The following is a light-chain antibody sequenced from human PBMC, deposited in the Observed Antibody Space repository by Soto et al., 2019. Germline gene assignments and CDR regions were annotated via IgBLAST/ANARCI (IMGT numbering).Light chain of an antibody. CDR2: GAS. V-gene: IGKV3-15*01. CDR1: QSVSSN. Sequence: EIVVTQSPSTLSVSPGERATLSCRASQSVSSNLAWYQQKPGQAPRLLIYGASSRATGIPARFSGSGSGTEFTLTISSLQSEDFAVYYCQHYNNWPETFGQGTKVDIK. CDR3: QHYNNWPET. J-gene: IGKJ1*01.